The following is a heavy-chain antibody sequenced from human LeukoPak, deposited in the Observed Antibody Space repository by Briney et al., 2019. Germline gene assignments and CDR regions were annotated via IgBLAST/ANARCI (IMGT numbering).Heavy chain of an antibody. J-gene: IGHJ4*02. CDR2: ISHTGAT. CDR3: ALFEVVVGSTQDF. CDR1: GGSFSGYY. V-gene: IGHV4-34*01. D-gene: IGHD2-15*01. Sequence: PSETLSLTCAVYGGSFSGYYWNWIRQPPGKGLEWIAEISHTGATNYNPSLKSRVTISVDRSKTQFSLKLSSVTAADTAVYYCALFEVVVGSTQDFWGQGTLVTVSS.